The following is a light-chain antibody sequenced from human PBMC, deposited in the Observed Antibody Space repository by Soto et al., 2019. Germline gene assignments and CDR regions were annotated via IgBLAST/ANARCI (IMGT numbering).Light chain of an antibody. V-gene: IGKV3-20*01. J-gene: IGKJ1*01. CDR1: QSGSNTY. Sequence: ELVLTQCPRTLSLSPGERATLSCRASQSGSNTYLAWYQQKPGQAPRLLIYDTSKRATGIPDRFSGSGSGTDFTLTISRLEPEDFAVYYCQQYQNSPRTFGQGTKVDI. CDR3: QQYQNSPRT. CDR2: DTS.